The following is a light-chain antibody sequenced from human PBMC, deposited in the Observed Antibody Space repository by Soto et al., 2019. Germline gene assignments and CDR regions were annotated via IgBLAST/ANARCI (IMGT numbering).Light chain of an antibody. CDR3: QQSYSTPQT. CDR2: AAS. J-gene: IGKJ1*01. Sequence: DIQMTQSPSSLSASVGDRVTITCRASQTITTLLNWYQQRPGEAPKLLIYAASSLQSGVPSRFSGSGSGTDFTLTISSLQPEDFATYFCQQSYSTPQTFGQGTKVEIK. CDR1: QTITTL. V-gene: IGKV1-39*01.